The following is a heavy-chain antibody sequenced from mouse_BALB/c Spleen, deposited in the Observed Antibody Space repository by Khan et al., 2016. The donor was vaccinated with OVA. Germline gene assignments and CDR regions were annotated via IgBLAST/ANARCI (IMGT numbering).Heavy chain of an antibody. J-gene: IGHJ3*01. Sequence: EVQLQESGPELVKPGASVKISCKASGYTFTDYNMDWGKRSHGKSLEWIGYIYPNNGGTGYNQKFKTNATLTVDTSSSTAYMEIRSRTSEESAVYYAARSGYCSFASWGQGSLVTVSA. CDR3: ARSGYCSFAS. CDR1: GYTFTDYN. CDR2: IYPNNGGT. V-gene: IGHV1S29*02. D-gene: IGHD1-2*01.